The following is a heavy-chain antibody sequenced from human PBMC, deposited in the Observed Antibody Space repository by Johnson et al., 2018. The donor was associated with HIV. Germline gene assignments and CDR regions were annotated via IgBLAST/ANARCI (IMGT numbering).Heavy chain of an antibody. J-gene: IGHJ3*02. CDR2: IWYDGSNK. CDR1: EFSFSTYA. D-gene: IGHD1-1*01. CDR3: ARDRGNWNGYAFDI. Sequence: QVQLVESGGGLVKPGGSLRLSCAASEFSFSTYAMHWVRQAPGKGLEWVALIWYDGSNKNYADSVRGRFTISRDNSKNTLYLQMNSLRAEDTAVYYCARDRGNWNGYAFDIWGQGTMVTVSS. V-gene: IGHV3-33*01.